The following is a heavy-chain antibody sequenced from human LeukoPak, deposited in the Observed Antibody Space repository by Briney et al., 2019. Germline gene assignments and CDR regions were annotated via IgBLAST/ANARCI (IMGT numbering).Heavy chain of an antibody. CDR3: ARRHPGDGYNYWTGYYFDY. Sequence: ASVKVSCKVSGYTLTELSMHWVRQAPGQGLEWMGWISAYNGNTNYAQKLQGRVTMTTDTSTSTVYMELSSLRFEDTAVYYCARRHPGDGYNYWTGYYFDYWGQGTLVTVSS. D-gene: IGHD5-12*01. CDR2: ISAYNGNT. J-gene: IGHJ4*02. CDR1: GYTLTELS. V-gene: IGHV1-18*01.